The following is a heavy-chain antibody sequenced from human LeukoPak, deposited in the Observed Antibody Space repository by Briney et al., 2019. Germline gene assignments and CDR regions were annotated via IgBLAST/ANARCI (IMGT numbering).Heavy chain of an antibody. J-gene: IGHJ4*02. V-gene: IGHV3-7*03. CDR3: AKEGSRIAAAGTIDFDY. D-gene: IGHD6-13*01. Sequence: GGSLRLSCAASGFTFSSYWMSWVRQAPGKGLEWVANIKQDGSEKYYVDSVKGRFTISRDNSKNTLYLQMNSLRAEDTAVYYCAKEGSRIAAAGTIDFDYWGQGTLVTVSS. CDR1: GFTFSSYW. CDR2: IKQDGSEK.